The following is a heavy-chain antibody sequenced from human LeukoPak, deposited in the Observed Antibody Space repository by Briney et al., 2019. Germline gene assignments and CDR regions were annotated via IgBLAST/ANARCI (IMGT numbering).Heavy chain of an antibody. Sequence: SETLSLTCAVSGGSISSDGYSWSWIRQPPGKGLEWIGYIYPSGSTYYNPSLKSRVTISVDKSKNQFSLKLSSVTAADTAVYYCARDEYFDWLPPVGYWGQGTLVTVSS. CDR2: IYPSGST. V-gene: IGHV4-30-2*01. CDR1: GGSISSDGYS. J-gene: IGHJ4*02. CDR3: ARDEYFDWLPPVGY. D-gene: IGHD3-9*01.